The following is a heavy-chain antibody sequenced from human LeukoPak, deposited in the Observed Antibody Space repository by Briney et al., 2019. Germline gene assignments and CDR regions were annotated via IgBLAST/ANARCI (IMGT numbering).Heavy chain of an antibody. CDR1: GGSISSSSYY. CDR2: IYYSGST. J-gene: IGHJ6*03. CDR3: ARRSNDYDFWSGPRGGYYYYMDV. D-gene: IGHD3-3*01. Sequence: SETLSLTCTVSGGSISSSSYYWGWIRQPPGKGLEWIGSIYYSGSTYYNPSLKSRVPISVDTSKNQFSLKLSSVTAADTAVYYCARRSNDYDFWSGPRGGYYYYMDVWGKGTTVTVSS. V-gene: IGHV4-39*01.